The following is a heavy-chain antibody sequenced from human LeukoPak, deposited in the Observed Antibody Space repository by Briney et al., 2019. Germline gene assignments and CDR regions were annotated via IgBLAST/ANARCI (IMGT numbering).Heavy chain of an antibody. D-gene: IGHD3-10*01. CDR1: GGSFSGYY. CDR3: ARRLGRKFGERFYYYHYMDV. J-gene: IGHJ6*03. V-gene: IGHV4-34*01. Sequence: SETLSLTCAVYGGSFSGYYWSWIRQPPGEGLEWIGEINHSRSTNYHPSLKSRVTISVDTSKNQFSLKLSSVTAADTAVYYCARRLGRKFGERFYYYHYMDVWGKGTTVTISS. CDR2: INHSRST.